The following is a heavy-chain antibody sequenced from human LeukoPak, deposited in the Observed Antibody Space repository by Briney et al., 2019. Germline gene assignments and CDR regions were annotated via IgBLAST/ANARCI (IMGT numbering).Heavy chain of an antibody. CDR1: GGTFSSYA. J-gene: IGHJ6*02. CDR2: IIPIFGTA. CDR3: AKASGSYWGYYYYYGMDV. Sequence: SVKVSCKASGGTFSSYAISWVRQAPGQGLEWMGGIIPIFGTANYAQKFQGRVTITTDESTSTAYMELSSLRSEDTAVYYCAKASGSYWGYYYYYGMDVWGQGTTVTVSS. V-gene: IGHV1-69*05. D-gene: IGHD3-10*01.